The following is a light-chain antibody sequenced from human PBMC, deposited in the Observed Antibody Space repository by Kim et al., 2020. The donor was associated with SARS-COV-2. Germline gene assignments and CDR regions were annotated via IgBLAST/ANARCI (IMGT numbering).Light chain of an antibody. CDR2: YDS. V-gene: IGLV3-21*04. Sequence: SYELTQPPSASVAPGKTARITCGGNNIVSKSVHWYQQKPGQAPVLVIYYDSDRPSGIPERFSGSNSENTATLTISRVEAGDEADYYCQVWDSSSDHVVFGGGTQLTVL. CDR1: NIVSKS. CDR3: QVWDSSSDHVV. J-gene: IGLJ2*01.